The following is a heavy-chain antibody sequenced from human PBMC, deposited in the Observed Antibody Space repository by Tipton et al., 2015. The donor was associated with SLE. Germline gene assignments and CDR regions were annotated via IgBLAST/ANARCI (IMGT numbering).Heavy chain of an antibody. Sequence: TLSLTCAVYGGSFSGYYWSWVRQPPGKGLEWIGEINHSGSTNYNPSLKSRVTISVDASKNQISLNLKSAPAADTAVYYCARVFLGLRQIGYWYFDLWGRGTLVTVSS. CDR1: GGSFSGYY. CDR3: ARVFLGLRQIGYWYFDL. V-gene: IGHV4-34*01. CDR2: INHSGST. D-gene: IGHD1-7*01. J-gene: IGHJ2*01.